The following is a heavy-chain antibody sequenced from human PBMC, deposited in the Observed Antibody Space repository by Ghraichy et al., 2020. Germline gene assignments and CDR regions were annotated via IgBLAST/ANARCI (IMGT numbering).Heavy chain of an antibody. D-gene: IGHD6-13*01. CDR3: ARDVGSNPYYFGY. CDR2: VNPSGGNT. CDR1: GYTFTSHY. Sequence: ASVKVSCKPGGYTFTSHYLHWVRQAPGQGLEWMGIVNPSGGNTRYAQNFQDRVTMTRDTSTSTVYMELSNLISEDTAVYYCARDVGSNPYYFGYWGQGTLVSVSS. J-gene: IGHJ4*02. V-gene: IGHV1-46*01.